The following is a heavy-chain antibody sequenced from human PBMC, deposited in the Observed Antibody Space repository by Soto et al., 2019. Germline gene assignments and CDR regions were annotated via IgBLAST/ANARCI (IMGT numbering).Heavy chain of an antibody. CDR2: IFPIFGRG. CDR1: GTASSGIL. V-gene: IGHV1-69*12. D-gene: IGHD5-18*01. CDR3: ARDGSTVETAMVSQYYYGMDV. J-gene: IGHJ6*02. Sequence: QVQLVQSGVEVRSLGPRLKSPGKFSGTASSGILIAGFGRPLDKGLDWLGGIFPIFGRGNYAQRFQGRVAITADESTSTVHMELSGLRSEDTAVYYCARDGSTVETAMVSQYYYGMDVWGQGTTVTVSS.